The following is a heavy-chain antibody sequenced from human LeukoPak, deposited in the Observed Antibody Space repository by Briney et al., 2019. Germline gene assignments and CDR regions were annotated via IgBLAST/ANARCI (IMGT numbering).Heavy chain of an antibody. CDR2: MNPNSGNT. CDR1: GYTFSSYD. J-gene: IGHJ5*02. D-gene: IGHD2-15*01. V-gene: IGHV1-8*01. CDR3: ARDSSVVVVAATINWFDP. Sequence: GASVKVSCKASGYTFSSYDINWVRQATGQGLEWMGWMNPNSGNTGYAQKFQGRVTMTRNTSISTAYMELSSLRSEDTAVYYCARDSSVVVVAATINWFDPWGQGTLVTVSS.